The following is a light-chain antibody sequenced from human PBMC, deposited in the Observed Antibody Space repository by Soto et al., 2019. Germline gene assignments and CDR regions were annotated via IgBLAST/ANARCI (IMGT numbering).Light chain of an antibody. J-gene: IGKJ5*01. CDR2: GAS. CDR1: QSVSSN. CDR3: QQYNNWPLT. V-gene: IGKV3-15*01. Sequence: EIVMTQSPATLSVSPGERATLSCRASQSVSSNLAWYQQKPGQAPRLLIYGASTRATGIPARFSGSGSGTEFPLTISRLQSEDFALYYCQQYNNWPLTFDQGTLLEIK.